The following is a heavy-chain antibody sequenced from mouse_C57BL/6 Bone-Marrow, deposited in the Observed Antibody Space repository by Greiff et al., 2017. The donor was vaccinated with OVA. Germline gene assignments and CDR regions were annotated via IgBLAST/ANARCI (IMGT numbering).Heavy chain of an antibody. V-gene: IGHV3-8*01. Sequence: VQLQQSGPGLAKPSQTLSLTCSVTGYSITSDYWNWIRKFPGNKLEYMGYISYSGSTYYNPSLTSRISITRDTSKNQYYMQLHSVTTEDTATYYFARLITTVVYLAYWGQGTTLTVSS. D-gene: IGHD1-1*01. CDR1: GYSITSDY. CDR3: ARLITTVVYLAY. CDR2: ISYSGST. J-gene: IGHJ2*01.